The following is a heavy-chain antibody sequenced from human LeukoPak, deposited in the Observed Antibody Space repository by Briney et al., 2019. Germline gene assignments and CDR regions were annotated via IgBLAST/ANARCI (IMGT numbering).Heavy chain of an antibody. Sequence: GASVKVSCKASGYTFTSYGISWVRQAPGQGLEWMGWISAYNGNTNYAQKLQGRVTMTADTSTSTAYMELRSLRSDDTAVYYCARARPASSGWYWYFDLWGRGTLVTVSS. D-gene: IGHD6-19*01. CDR2: ISAYNGNT. CDR1: GYTFTSYG. J-gene: IGHJ2*01. CDR3: ARARPASSGWYWYFDL. V-gene: IGHV1-18*04.